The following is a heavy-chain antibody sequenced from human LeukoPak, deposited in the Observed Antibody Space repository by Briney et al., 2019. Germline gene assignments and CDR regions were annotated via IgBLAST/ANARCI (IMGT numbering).Heavy chain of an antibody. V-gene: IGHV3-53*01. CDR2: IYSGGST. J-gene: IGHJ4*02. D-gene: IGHD4-17*01. CDR3: ARDYGDL. CDR1: GFTFSSYS. Sequence: GGSLRLSCAASGFTFSSYSMNWVRQAPGKGLEWVSVIYSGGSTYYADSVQGRFTISRDNSKNTLYLQMNSLRAEDTAVYYCARDYGDLWGQGTLVTVSS.